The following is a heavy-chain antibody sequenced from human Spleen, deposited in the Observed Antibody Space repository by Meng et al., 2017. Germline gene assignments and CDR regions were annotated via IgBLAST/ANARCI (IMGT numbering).Heavy chain of an antibody. CDR3: AKGTPGRSYCDY. V-gene: IGHV1-18*01. CDR1: DYTFIGYG. J-gene: IGHJ4*02. Sequence: QLLQSGPEVKQPGALLKVSCKASDYTFIGYGVCWVRQAPGQGLEWMAWLGAHPGDTSFAPKFLGRVTVTADTATATAYMELRSLRSDDTAVYYCAKGTPGRSYCDYWGLGTLVTVSS. CDR2: LGAHPGDT. D-gene: IGHD3-10*01.